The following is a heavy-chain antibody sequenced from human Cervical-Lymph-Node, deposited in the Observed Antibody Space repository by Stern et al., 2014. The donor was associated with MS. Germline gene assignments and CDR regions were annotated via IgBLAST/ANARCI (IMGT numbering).Heavy chain of an antibody. J-gene: IGHJ6*02. CDR3: AKDPWVRGFGETYGMDV. CDR1: GFTFDDYA. D-gene: IGHD3-10*01. CDR2: ISWNSGSI. Sequence: EVQLLESGGGLVQPGRSLRLSCAASGFTFDDYAMHWVRQAPGKGLEWVSGISWNSGSIGYADSVKGRFTISRDNAKNSLYLQMNSLRAEDTALYYCAKDPWVRGFGETYGMDVWGQGTTVTVSS. V-gene: IGHV3-9*01.